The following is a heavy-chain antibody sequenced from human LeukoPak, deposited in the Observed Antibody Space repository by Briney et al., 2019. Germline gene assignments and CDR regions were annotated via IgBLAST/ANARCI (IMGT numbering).Heavy chain of an antibody. Sequence: GVSLRLSCVSSGFTIGTAWMSWVRQAPGKGLEWLGHIKSEGEGATTDYAAPAKGRFAISRDDSKNMIYLQMSSLKIVDTAIYYCIAHFPYFYGFDVWGKGTTVTVSS. CDR1: GFTIGTAW. D-gene: IGHD3-3*02. J-gene: IGHJ6*04. CDR2: IKSEGEGATT. V-gene: IGHV3-15*01. CDR3: IAHFPYFYGFDV.